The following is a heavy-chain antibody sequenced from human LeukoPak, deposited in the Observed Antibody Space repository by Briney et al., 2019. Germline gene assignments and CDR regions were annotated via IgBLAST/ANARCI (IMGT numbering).Heavy chain of an antibody. Sequence: GGSLRLSCAASGFTFSSYGMHWVRQAPGKGLEWVAVIWYDGSNKYYADSVKGRFTISRDNSKNTLYLQMNSLRAEDTAVYYCARDSRIVGAKHNWFDPWGQGTLVTVPS. CDR3: ARDSRIVGAKHNWFDP. CDR1: GFTFSSYG. V-gene: IGHV3-33*01. D-gene: IGHD1-26*01. J-gene: IGHJ5*02. CDR2: IWYDGSNK.